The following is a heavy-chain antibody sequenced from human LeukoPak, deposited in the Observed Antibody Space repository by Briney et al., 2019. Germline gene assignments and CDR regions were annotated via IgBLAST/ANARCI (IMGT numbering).Heavy chain of an antibody. J-gene: IGHJ5*02. D-gene: IGHD1-26*01. V-gene: IGHV4-34*01. CDR2: INHSGST. CDR3: ARDPSLYSGSSPGFDP. Sequence: PSETLSLTCAVYGGSFSGYYWSWIRQPPGKGLEWIGEINHSGSTNYNPSLKSRVTISVDTSKNRFSLKLSSVTAADTAVYYCARDPSLYSGSSPGFDPWGQGALVTVSS. CDR1: GGSFSGYY.